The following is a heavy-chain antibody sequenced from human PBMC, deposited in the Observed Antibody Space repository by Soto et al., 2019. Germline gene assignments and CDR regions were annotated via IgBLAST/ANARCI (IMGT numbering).Heavy chain of an antibody. CDR2: IYYSGST. V-gene: IGHV4-39*01. J-gene: IGHJ5*02. CDR1: GGSISSSSYY. CDR3: ARHGGSEEYYGSGSYYFSGWFDP. Sequence: QLQLQESGPGLVKPSETLSLTCTVSGGSISSSSYYWGWIRQPPGKGLEWIGSIYYSGSTYYNPSLKSRVTIPVDTSKNQFSLKLSSVTAADTAVYYCARHGGSEEYYGSGSYYFSGWFDPWGQGTLVTVSS. D-gene: IGHD3-10*01.